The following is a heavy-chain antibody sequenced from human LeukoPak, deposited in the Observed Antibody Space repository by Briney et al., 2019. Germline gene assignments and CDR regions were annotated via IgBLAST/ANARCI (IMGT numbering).Heavy chain of an antibody. Sequence: ASVKVSCKASAYTYTSYGISWVRQAPGQGLEWMGWISAYNGNTNYAQKLQGRVTMTTDTSTSTAYMELRSLRSDDTAVYYCAREEYDILTGYYSFDYWGQGTLVTVSS. CDR1: AYTYTSYG. CDR3: AREEYDILTGYYSFDY. CDR2: ISAYNGNT. J-gene: IGHJ4*02. V-gene: IGHV1-18*04. D-gene: IGHD3-9*01.